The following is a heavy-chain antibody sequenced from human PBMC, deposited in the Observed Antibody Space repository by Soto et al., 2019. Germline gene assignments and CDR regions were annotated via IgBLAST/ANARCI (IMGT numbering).Heavy chain of an antibody. V-gene: IGHV4-30-2*01. Sequence: QLQLQESGSGLVTPSQTLSLTCAVSGVSISSGGYSWSWIRQPPGKGLEWIGYIYQSGSTYYNPSLKSRVNISVDRSKNQFSLKLSSVTAADTAVYYCAGGPDYYDSSGYYYFDYWGQGTLVTVSS. CDR2: IYQSGST. D-gene: IGHD3-22*01. CDR1: GVSISSGGYS. CDR3: AGGPDYYDSSGYYYFDY. J-gene: IGHJ4*02.